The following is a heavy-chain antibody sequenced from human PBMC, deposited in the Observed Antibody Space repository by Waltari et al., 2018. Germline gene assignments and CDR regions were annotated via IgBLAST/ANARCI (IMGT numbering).Heavy chain of an antibody. CDR3: VRGAGWLLES. CDR1: GFSISDFW. Sequence: EVNLVESGGGLVQPGGSLRLSCEASGFSISDFWRHWARQAPGKGPEWVATIKQDGSEEYYVDSVKGLFTISGDNAKNSLYLQMNSLRLEDTAVYYCVRGAGWLLESWGQGTLATVSS. D-gene: IGHD2-21*01. CDR2: IKQDGSEE. J-gene: IGHJ4*02. V-gene: IGHV3-7*04.